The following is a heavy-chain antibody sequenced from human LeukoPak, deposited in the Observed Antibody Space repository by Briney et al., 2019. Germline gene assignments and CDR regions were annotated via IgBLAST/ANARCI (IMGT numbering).Heavy chain of an antibody. D-gene: IGHD1-1*01. CDR1: GFTFSTTW. J-gene: IGHJ4*02. CDR2: IDGDARTI. Sequence: GGSLRLSCAASGFTFSTTWVHWVRQAPGQGLVWVSRIDGDARTIDYADSVKGRFIISRDNAKDTLYLQMNSLRPEDTAVYYCATAGAFYFQNWGQGTLVTVSS. CDR3: ATAGAFYFQN. V-gene: IGHV3-74*01.